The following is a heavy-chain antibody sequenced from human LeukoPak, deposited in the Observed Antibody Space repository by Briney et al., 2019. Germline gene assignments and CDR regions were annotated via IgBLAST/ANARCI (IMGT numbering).Heavy chain of an antibody. V-gene: IGHV1-69*13. Sequence: SVKVSCKASGGTFSSNAISWVRQAPGQGLEWMGGITPIFGTANYAQKFQGRVTITADESTSTAYMELSSLRSEDTAVYYCASSAPVADSGYPIWIFDYWGQGTLVTVSS. J-gene: IGHJ4*02. D-gene: IGHD3-22*01. CDR3: ASSAPVADSGYPIWIFDY. CDR2: ITPIFGTA. CDR1: GGTFSSNA.